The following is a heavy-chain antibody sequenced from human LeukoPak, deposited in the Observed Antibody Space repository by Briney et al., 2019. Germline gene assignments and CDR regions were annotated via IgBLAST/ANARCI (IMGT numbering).Heavy chain of an antibody. J-gene: IGHJ4*02. CDR3: AKWGGDSGAEQWLVLDY. D-gene: IGHD6-19*01. Sequence: GGSLRLSCAASGFTFSNYAMGWVRPAPGKGLECVSGLGGSGGMTYYADSVKGRFTISRDNSKNTLYLEMNSLRVEDTAIYYCAKWGGDSGAEQWLVLDYWGQGTLVTVSS. CDR1: GFTFSNYA. CDR2: LGGSGGMT. V-gene: IGHV3-23*01.